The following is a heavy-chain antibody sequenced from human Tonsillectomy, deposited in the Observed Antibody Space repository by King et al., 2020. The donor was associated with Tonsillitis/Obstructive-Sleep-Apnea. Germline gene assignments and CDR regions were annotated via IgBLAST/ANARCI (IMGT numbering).Heavy chain of an antibody. CDR2: ISAYNGNT. D-gene: IGHD6-13*01. V-gene: IGHV1-18*01. CDR3: ARDLMSSSWYHWFDP. Sequence: GQLVQSGAEVKKPGASVKVSCKASGYNFTNYGISWVRQAPGQGLEWMGWISAYNGNTNYAQKLQGRVTMTTDTSTSTAYMELRSLRSDDTAVYYCARDLMSSSWYHWFDPWGQGTLVTVSS. CDR1: GYNFTNYG. J-gene: IGHJ5*02.